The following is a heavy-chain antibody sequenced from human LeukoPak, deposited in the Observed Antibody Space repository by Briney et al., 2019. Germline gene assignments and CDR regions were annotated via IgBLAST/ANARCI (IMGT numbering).Heavy chain of an antibody. Sequence: GRSLRLSCAASGFTFSSYSMNWVRQAPGKGLEWVANIKEDGREKYYVDSVKGRFTISRDNAESSLYLQMNSLTAEDTAVYYCARGYNHACDYWGQGTLVTVSS. CDR1: GFTFSSYS. V-gene: IGHV3-7*04. CDR2: IKEDGREK. J-gene: IGHJ4*02. CDR3: ARGYNHACDY. D-gene: IGHD1-1*01.